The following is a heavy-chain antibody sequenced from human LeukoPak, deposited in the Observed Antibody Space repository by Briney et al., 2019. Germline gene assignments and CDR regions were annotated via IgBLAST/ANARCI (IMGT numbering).Heavy chain of an antibody. Sequence: SETLSLTCTVSGYSISSGYYWGWIRQPPGKGLEWIGSIYHCGSTYYNPSLKSRVTISVDTSKNQFSLKLSSVTAADTAVYYCARGRYSGSFDDAFDIWGQGTMVTVSS. D-gene: IGHD1-26*01. J-gene: IGHJ3*02. CDR1: GYSISSGYY. CDR2: IYHCGST. V-gene: IGHV4-38-2*02. CDR3: ARGRYSGSFDDAFDI.